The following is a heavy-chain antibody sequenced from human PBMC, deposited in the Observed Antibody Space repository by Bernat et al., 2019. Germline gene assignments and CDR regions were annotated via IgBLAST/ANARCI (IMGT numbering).Heavy chain of an antibody. D-gene: IGHD6-19*01. Sequence: QVQLQESGPGLVKPSQTLSLTCTVSGGSISSSSYYWGWIRQPPGKGLEWIGSIFYSGSTYHNPSLKSRVTISVDTSKSQFSLKLSSVTATDTAVYYCARLPYSSGWYPYMDVWGKGTTVIVSS. J-gene: IGHJ6*03. V-gene: IGHV4-39*01. CDR3: ARLPYSSGWYPYMDV. CDR2: IFYSGST. CDR1: GGSISSSSYY.